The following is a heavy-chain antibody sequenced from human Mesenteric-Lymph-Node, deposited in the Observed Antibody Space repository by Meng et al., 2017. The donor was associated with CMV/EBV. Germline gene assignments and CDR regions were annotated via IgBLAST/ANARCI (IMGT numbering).Heavy chain of an antibody. CDR3: TRKTGYCSSTSCAPFDY. CDR1: GFTFGDYA. D-gene: IGHD2-2*01. Sequence: GGSLRLSCTASGFTFGDYAMSWVRQAPGKGLEWVGFIRSKAYGGTTEYAASVKGRFTISRDDSKSIAYLQMNSLKTEDTAVYYCTRKTGYCSSTSCAPFDYWGQGTLVTVSS. J-gene: IGHJ4*02. CDR2: IRSKAYGGTT. V-gene: IGHV3-49*04.